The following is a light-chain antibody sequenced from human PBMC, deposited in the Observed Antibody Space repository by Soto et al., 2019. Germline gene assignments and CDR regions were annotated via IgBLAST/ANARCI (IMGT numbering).Light chain of an antibody. J-gene: IGKJ4*01. CDR3: QQFNNYPITLT. CDR2: DAS. V-gene: IGKV1D-13*01. Sequence: AIQFTQSPSSLSASVGDRVTLPCRASQGISSYLAWYQQKPGKAPKLLISDASTLEGGVPPRFSGSGSGTEFTLTISSLQPEDFATYYCQQFNNYPITLTFGGGTKVDIK. CDR1: QGISSY.